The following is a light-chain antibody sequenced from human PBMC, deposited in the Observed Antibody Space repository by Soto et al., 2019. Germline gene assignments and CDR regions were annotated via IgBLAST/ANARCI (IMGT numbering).Light chain of an antibody. CDR2: DAS. CDR1: QSVSSD. V-gene: IGKV3D-15*01. J-gene: IGKJ3*01. CDR3: QQYNNWPLS. Sequence: ERVMTQSPATLSVSPGERATLSCRASQSVSSDLAWYQKKPGQAPRLLIYDASTRATGVPARFSASGSGTEFTLTISSLQSEDFALYYCQQYNNWPLSFGPGTKVDIK.